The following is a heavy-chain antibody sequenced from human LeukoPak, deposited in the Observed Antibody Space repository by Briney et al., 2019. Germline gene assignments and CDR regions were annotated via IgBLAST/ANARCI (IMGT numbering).Heavy chain of an antibody. J-gene: IGHJ4*02. CDR2: IYYSGST. V-gene: IGHV4-39*01. CDR3: ASQQWLVQLFDY. CDR1: GGSISSSYYY. Sequence: SETLSLTCTVSGGSISSSYYYWGWIRQPPGKGLEWIGSIYYSGSTYYNPSLKSRVTISVDTSKNQFSLKLSSVTAADTAVYYCASQQWLVQLFDYWGQGTLVTVSS. D-gene: IGHD6-19*01.